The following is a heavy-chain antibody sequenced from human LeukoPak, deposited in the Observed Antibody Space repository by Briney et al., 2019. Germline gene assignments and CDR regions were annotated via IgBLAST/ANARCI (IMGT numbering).Heavy chain of an antibody. Sequence: GGSLRLSCAASGLIVSNYWMSWVREAPGKGLEWVANIKQDGSEKYYVDSVKGRFTISRDNVKNSLYLQMNSLRAEDTAVYYCANVFYYGMEVWGQGTTVTVSS. D-gene: IGHD5/OR15-5a*01. CDR3: ANVFYYGMEV. CDR2: IKQDGSEK. J-gene: IGHJ6*02. V-gene: IGHV3-7*01. CDR1: GLIVSNYW.